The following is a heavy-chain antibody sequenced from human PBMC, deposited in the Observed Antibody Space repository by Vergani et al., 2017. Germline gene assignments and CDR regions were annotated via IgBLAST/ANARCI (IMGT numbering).Heavy chain of an antibody. CDR2: IKNEIDGGAI. J-gene: IGHJ4*02. D-gene: IGHD3-22*01. CDR1: GLSFANVW. V-gene: IGHV3-15*02. Sequence: EVQLAESGGALVKPGESLTLSCEASGLSFANVWMSWVRQAPGKGLEWVGRIKNEIDGGAIDYAAPVKGRFTISTDDSKTKLYLRMNSLKAEDTGVYYCVTDTHSSGYYLASERLDYWGQGTLVTVSS. CDR3: VTDTHSSGYYLASERLDY.